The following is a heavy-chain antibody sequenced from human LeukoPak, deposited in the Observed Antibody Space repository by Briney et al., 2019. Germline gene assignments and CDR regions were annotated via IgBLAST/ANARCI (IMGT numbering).Heavy chain of an antibody. V-gene: IGHV1-46*01. D-gene: IGHD6-13*01. Sequence: ASVEVSCKASGYTFTSYYMHWVRQAPGQGLEWMGIINPSGGSTSYAQKFQGRVTMTRDTSTSTVYMELSSLRSEDTAVYYCARVPNSSSWPKAAYYYYYGMDVWGQGTTVTVSS. J-gene: IGHJ6*02. CDR1: GYTFTSYY. CDR2: INPSGGST. CDR3: ARVPNSSSWPKAAYYYYYGMDV.